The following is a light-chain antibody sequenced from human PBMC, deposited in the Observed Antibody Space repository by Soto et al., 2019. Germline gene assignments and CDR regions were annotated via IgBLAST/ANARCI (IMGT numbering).Light chain of an antibody. Sequence: ETVLTQSPGTLSLSPGERATLSCRASQSVSSNYLAWYQQKPGQAPRLLIYGASNRATGIPDRFSGSGSGTDFTLTISRLEPEDLAVYHCQQYANLYTLGQGTKLEIK. CDR1: QSVSSNY. V-gene: IGKV3-20*01. CDR3: QQYANLYT. J-gene: IGKJ2*01. CDR2: GAS.